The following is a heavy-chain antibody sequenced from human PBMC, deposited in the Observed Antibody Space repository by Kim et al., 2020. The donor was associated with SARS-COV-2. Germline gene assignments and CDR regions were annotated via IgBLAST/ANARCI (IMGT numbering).Heavy chain of an antibody. D-gene: IGHD3-16*02. Sequence: GGSLRLSCAASGFTFSNAWMSWVRQAPGKGLEWVGRIKSKTDGGTTDYAAPVKGRFTISRDDSKNTLYLQMNSLKTEDTAVYYCTTTYTPLWYYDYVWGSYRTDYWGQGTLVTVSS. CDR2: IKSKTDGGTT. J-gene: IGHJ4*02. V-gene: IGHV3-15*01. CDR1: GFTFSNAW. CDR3: TTTYTPLWYYDYVWGSYRTDY.